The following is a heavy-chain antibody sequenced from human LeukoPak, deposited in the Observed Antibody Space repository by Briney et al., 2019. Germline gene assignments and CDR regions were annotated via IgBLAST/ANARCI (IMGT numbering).Heavy chain of an antibody. D-gene: IGHD1-26*01. CDR3: ARDLRRGPSYRGSYYYYGMDV. V-gene: IGHV1-3*01. J-gene: IGHJ6*02. CDR1: GYTFTSYA. CDR2: INAGNGNT. Sequence: ASVQFSCKASGYTFTSYAMHWVRQAPVQRLEWMGWINAGNGNTKYSQKFQGRVTITRDTSASTAYMELSSLRSEDTAVYYCARDLRRGPSYRGSYYYYGMDVWGQGTRVTVSS.